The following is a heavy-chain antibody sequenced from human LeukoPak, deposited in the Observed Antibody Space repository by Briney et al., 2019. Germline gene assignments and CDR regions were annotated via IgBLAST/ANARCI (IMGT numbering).Heavy chain of an antibody. J-gene: IGHJ6*03. D-gene: IGHD2-15*01. CDR2: IYPGDSDT. CDR3: ASNSGGSWNYYYYYYMDV. V-gene: IGHV5-51*01. Sequence: GESLKISCKGSGYSFTSYWIGWVRQMPGKGLEWMGFIYPGDSDTRYSPSFQGQVTISADKSISTAYLQWSSLKASDTAMYYCASNSGGSWNYYYYYYMDVWGKGTTVTVSS. CDR1: GYSFTSYW.